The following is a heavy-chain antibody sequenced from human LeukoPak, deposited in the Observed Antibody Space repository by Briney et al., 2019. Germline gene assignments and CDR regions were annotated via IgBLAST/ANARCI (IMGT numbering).Heavy chain of an antibody. CDR2: INPNSGGT. CDR3: ARASSGYDYFDY. J-gene: IGHJ4*02. Sequence: ASVKVSCKASGYTFTGYYMHWVRQAPGQGLEWMGWINPNSGGTNYAQKLQGRVTMTRDTSISTAYMELSRLRSDDTAVYYCARASSGYDYFDYWGQGTLVTVSS. CDR1: GYTFTGYY. V-gene: IGHV1-2*02. D-gene: IGHD5-12*01.